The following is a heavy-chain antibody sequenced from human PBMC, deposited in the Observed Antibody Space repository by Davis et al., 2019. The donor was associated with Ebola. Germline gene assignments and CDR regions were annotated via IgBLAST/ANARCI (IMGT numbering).Heavy chain of an antibody. CDR1: GGTFSSYA. J-gene: IGHJ4*02. CDR3: ARSGSGSYLGGVY. D-gene: IGHD1-26*01. CDR2: IIPIFGTA. V-gene: IGHV1-69*13. Sequence: SVKVSCKASGGTFSSYAISWVRQAPGQGLEWMGGIIPIFGTANYAQKLQGRVTITADESTSTAYLELSSLRSEDTAVYYCARSGSGSYLGGVYWGQGTLVTVSS.